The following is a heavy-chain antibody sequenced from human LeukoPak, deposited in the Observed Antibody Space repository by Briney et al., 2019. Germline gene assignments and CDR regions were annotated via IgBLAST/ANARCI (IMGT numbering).Heavy chain of an antibody. CDR3: ARDLGIAVAFNFGAFDI. CDR2: ISSSSSYT. D-gene: IGHD6-19*01. V-gene: IGHV3-21*01. CDR1: GFTFSSYS. J-gene: IGHJ3*02. Sequence: PGGSLRLSCAASGFTFSSYSMNWVRQAPGKGLEWVSSISSSSSYTYYADSVKGRFTISRDNAKNSLYLQMNSLRAEDTAVYYCARDLGIAVAFNFGAFDIWGQGTMVTVSS.